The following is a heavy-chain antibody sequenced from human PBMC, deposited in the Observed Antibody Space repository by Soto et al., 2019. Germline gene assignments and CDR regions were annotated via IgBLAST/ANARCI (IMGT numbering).Heavy chain of an antibody. V-gene: IGHV4-39*01. CDR3: DRHVMVESGEDHDFDI. CDR1: GCSSSSSSYY. J-gene: IGHJ3*02. D-gene: IGHD3-10*01. Sequence: PSSTXSLTCTFAGCSSSSSSYYLGWIRQPPGKGLEWIGSIYYSGSTYYKPSLKSRVTISVETSKNQFSLKLSSVTAADTAVYYCDRHVMVESGEDHDFDIRGPGTMVT. CDR2: IYYSGST.